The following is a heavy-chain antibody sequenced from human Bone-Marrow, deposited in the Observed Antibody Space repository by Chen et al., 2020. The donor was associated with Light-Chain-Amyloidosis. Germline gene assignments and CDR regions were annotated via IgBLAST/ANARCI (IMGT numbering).Heavy chain of an antibody. D-gene: IGHD6-19*01. Sequence: EVQLVESGGGVVEPGESLRLFCAASGFTFSSHDMNWVRQAPGKGLEWVASISGSSSYIYDADSVKGRFTIARHNAKNSLYLEMNGLRADDTAVYFCVRGSANVAGTAWFDTWGQGNLVTVSS. CDR3: VRGSANVAGTAWFDT. CDR1: GFTFSSHD. V-gene: IGHV3-21*01. CDR2: ISGSSSYI. J-gene: IGHJ5*02.